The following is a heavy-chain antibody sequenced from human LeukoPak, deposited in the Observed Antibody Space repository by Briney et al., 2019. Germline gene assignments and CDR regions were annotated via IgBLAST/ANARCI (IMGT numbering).Heavy chain of an antibody. CDR3: AKSSGNYVDYFDY. J-gene: IGHJ4*02. D-gene: IGHD3-10*01. CDR2: ISGSGAST. V-gene: IGHV3-23*01. CDR1: GFMFSNYA. Sequence: GGSLRLSCAASGFMFSNYAMSWVRQAPGKGLEWVSGISGSGASTYHAASVKGRFTISRDSSKNTLYLQMNSLRAEDTAVYYCAKSSGNYVDYFDYWGQGTLVTVSS.